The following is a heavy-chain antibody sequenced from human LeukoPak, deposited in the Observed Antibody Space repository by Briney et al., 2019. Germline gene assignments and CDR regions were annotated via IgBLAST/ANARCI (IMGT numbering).Heavy chain of an antibody. D-gene: IGHD3-3*01. Sequence: ASVKVSCKASGYTFTSYGISWVRQAPGQGLEWMGWISAYNGNTNYAQKLQGRVTMTTDTSTSTAYMELRSLRSDDTAVYYCARASQYDFWSGYYVHYMDVWGKGTTVTVSS. CDR3: ARASQYDFWSGYYVHYMDV. CDR1: GYTFTSYG. V-gene: IGHV1-18*01. CDR2: ISAYNGNT. J-gene: IGHJ6*03.